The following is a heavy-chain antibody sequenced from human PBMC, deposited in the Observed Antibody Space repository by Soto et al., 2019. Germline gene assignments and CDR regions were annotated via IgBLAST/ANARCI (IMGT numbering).Heavy chain of an antibody. J-gene: IGHJ4*02. Sequence: EVQLVESGGGLVKPGGSLRLSCAASGFTFSSYSMNWVRQAPGKGLEWVSSISSSSSYIYYADSVKGRFTISRDNAKNSLYLQMSSLRAEDTAVYYCARESASYYDFWSGYYVGTPDYWGQGTLVTVSS. D-gene: IGHD3-3*01. CDR3: ARESASYYDFWSGYYVGTPDY. V-gene: IGHV3-21*01. CDR1: GFTFSSYS. CDR2: ISSSSSYI.